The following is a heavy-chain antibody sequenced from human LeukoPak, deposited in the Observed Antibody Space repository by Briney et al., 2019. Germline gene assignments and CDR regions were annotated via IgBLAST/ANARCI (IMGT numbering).Heavy chain of an antibody. CDR2: INPNSGGT. J-gene: IGHJ4*02. CDR3: ARDTYYYDSGGYYVFDY. D-gene: IGHD3-22*01. Sequence: ASVKVSCKASGYTFTDYYLHWVRQAPGQGLEWMGWINPNSGGTNYAQKVQGRVTMTRDTSTSTAYMELRSLRSDDTAVYYCARDTYYYDSGGYYVFDYWGQGTLVTVSS. CDR1: GYTFTDYY. V-gene: IGHV1-2*02.